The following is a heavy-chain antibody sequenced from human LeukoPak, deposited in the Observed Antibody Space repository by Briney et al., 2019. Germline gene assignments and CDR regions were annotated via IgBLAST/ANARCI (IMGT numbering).Heavy chain of an antibody. CDR1: GFTFSNYI. D-gene: IGHD4-11*01. CDR3: AEGGGETTVEVSAAAGVFHY. V-gene: IGHV3-23*01. J-gene: IGHJ4*02. CDR2: ISGTTGKT. Sequence: PGGSLRLSCGASGFTFSNYIMSWVRQGPGRGLEWVSGISGTTGKTYYADSVKGRFRISRDNSKNTLYLQMDRLRAEDTAVYYCAEGGGETTVEVSAAAGVFHYWGQGTLVTVSS.